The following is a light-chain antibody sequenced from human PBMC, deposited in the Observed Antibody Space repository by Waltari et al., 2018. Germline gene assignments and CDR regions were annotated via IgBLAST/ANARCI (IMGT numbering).Light chain of an antibody. J-gene: IGKJ1*01. V-gene: IGKV2-28*01. CDR1: QSLLHSNGYNY. Sequence: DIVMTQSPLSLPVTPGEPASISCRSSQSLLHSNGYNYLDWYLQKPGQSPQILIYLGSNRASGVPYRVSGSGSGTDFTLRISRVEAEYVGVYYCMQALQNPWTFGQGTKVEVK. CDR2: LGS. CDR3: MQALQNPWT.